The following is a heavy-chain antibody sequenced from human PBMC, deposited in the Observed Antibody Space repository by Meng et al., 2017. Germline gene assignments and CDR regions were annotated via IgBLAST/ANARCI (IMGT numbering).Heavy chain of an antibody. CDR1: GGSISSYY. J-gene: IGHJ3*02. Sequence: GSLRLFCTVSGGSISSYYWSWIRQPAGKGLEWIGRIYTSGSTNYNPSLKSRFTMSVDTSKNQFSLKLSSVIAADTAVYYCARDFPPNYDILTGYYNGAFDIWGQGTMVTVSS. D-gene: IGHD3-9*01. CDR2: IYTSGST. V-gene: IGHV4-4*07. CDR3: ARDFPPNYDILTGYYNGAFDI.